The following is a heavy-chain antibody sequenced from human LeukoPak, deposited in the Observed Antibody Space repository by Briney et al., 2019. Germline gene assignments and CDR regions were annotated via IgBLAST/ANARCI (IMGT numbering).Heavy chain of an antibody. CDR2: IRYDGSNK. J-gene: IGHJ4*02. V-gene: IGHV3-30*02. D-gene: IGHD3-22*01. CDR1: GFTFSSHG. CDR3: AKEISPYYYDSSLDY. Sequence: GGSLRLSCAASGFTFSSHGMSWVRQAPGKGLEWVAFIRYDGSNKYYADSVKGRFTISRDNSKNTLYLQMNSLRAEDTAVYYCAKEISPYYYDSSLDYWGQGTLVTVSS.